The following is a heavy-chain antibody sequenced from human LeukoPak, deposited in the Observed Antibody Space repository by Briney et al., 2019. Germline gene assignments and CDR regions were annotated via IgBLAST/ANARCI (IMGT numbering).Heavy chain of an antibody. V-gene: IGHV1-69*01. CDR2: ISRIFGTA. CDR1: GGTFSSYA. CDR3: ARDPSFHGSIAAAGTGYLDY. D-gene: IGHD6-13*01. J-gene: IGHJ4*02. Sequence: ASVKVSCKASGGTFSSYAISWVRQAPGQGLEWMGGISRIFGTANYAQKFQGRVTITADESTSTAYMELSSLRSEDTAVYYCARDPSFHGSIAAAGTGYLDYWGQGTLVTVSS.